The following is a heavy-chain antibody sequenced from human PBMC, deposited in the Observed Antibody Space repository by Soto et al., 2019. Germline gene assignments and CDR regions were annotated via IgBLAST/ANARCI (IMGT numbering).Heavy chain of an antibody. CDR3: ARGYSYGSRYYFDY. Sequence: ASVKVSCKASGYTFTTYGITWVRQAPGQGLEWLGWISAYNGNTNYAQKLQGRVTMTTDTFTSTAYMELRSLRSDDTAVYYCARGYSYGSRYYFDYWGQGTLVTGSS. D-gene: IGHD5-18*01. CDR2: ISAYNGNT. J-gene: IGHJ4*02. V-gene: IGHV1-18*01. CDR1: GYTFTTYG.